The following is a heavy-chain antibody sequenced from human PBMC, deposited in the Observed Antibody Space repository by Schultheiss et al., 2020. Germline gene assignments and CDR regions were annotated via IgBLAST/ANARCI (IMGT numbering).Heavy chain of an antibody. Sequence: GESLKISCAASGFTVSSNYMSWVRQAPGKGLEWVSAISGSGGSTYYADSVKGRFTISRDNAKNSLYLQMNSLRAEDTAFYHCGKEGGVWGQGTLVTVSS. CDR3: GKEGGV. CDR2: ISGSGGST. CDR1: GFTVSSNY. V-gene: IGHV3-23*01. J-gene: IGHJ4*02.